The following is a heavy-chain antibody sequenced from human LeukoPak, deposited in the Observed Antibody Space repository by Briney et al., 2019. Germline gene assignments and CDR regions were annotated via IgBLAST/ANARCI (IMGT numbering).Heavy chain of an antibody. CDR2: ISSSISYI. CDR3: AKELAVADMFDY. D-gene: IGHD6-19*01. Sequence: GGSLRLSCAASGFTFSSYSMNWVRQAPGKGLEWVSSISSSISYIYYADSVKGRFTISRDNAKNSLHLQLNSLRAKDTAVYYCAKELAVADMFDYWGQGTLVTVSS. J-gene: IGHJ4*02. CDR1: GFTFSSYS. V-gene: IGHV3-21*01.